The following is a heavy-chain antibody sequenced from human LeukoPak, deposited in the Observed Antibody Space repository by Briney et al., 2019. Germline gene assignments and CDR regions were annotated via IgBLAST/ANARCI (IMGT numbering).Heavy chain of an antibody. Sequence: PGGSLRLSCAASGFTFSTFAITWVRQAPGKGLEWVSAISGSGGSTYYAGSVKGRFTISRDNSKNTLYLQMNSLRAEDTAIYYCAKVGPTYYFDYWGQGTLVTVSS. CDR3: AKVGPTYYFDY. D-gene: IGHD1-26*01. V-gene: IGHV3-23*01. CDR2: ISGSGGST. J-gene: IGHJ4*02. CDR1: GFTFSTFA.